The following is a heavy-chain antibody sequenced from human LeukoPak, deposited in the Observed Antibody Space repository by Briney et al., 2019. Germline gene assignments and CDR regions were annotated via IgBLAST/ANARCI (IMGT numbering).Heavy chain of an antibody. V-gene: IGHV4-30-4*07. CDR3: ARRALQRSWLSPRLYYFDY. Sequence: PSETLSLTCAVSGASISSSGYSWWWVRQPPGKGLEWIGYVYYSGTTYYNPSLNSRLTISADTSKNQFSLKLSSVTAADTAVYYCARRALQRSWLSPRLYYFDYWGQGTLVTVSS. CDR2: VYYSGTT. D-gene: IGHD3-22*01. CDR1: GASISSSGYS. J-gene: IGHJ4*02.